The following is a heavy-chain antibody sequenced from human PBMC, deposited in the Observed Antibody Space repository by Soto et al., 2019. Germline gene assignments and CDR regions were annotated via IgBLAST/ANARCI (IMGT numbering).Heavy chain of an antibody. CDR1: GGSFSGYY. CDR2: INHSGST. CDR3: ARRDYRTKLPQI. D-gene: IGHD4-4*01. Sequence: PSETLSLTCAVYGGSFSGYYWSWIRQPPGKGLEWIGEINHSGSTNYNPSLKSRVTISVDTSKNQFSLKLSSVTAVDTAVYYCARRDYRTKLPQIWGQGTMVTVSS. J-gene: IGHJ3*02. V-gene: IGHV4-34*01.